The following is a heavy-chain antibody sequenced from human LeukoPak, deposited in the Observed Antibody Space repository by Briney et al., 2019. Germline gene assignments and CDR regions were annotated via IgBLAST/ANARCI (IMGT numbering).Heavy chain of an antibody. CDR3: AREWDSSGWYNDFDY. V-gene: IGHV3-23*01. J-gene: IGHJ4*02. CDR2: ISGSGGST. CDR1: GFTFSSYA. D-gene: IGHD6-19*01. Sequence: GGSLRLSCAASGFTFSSYAMSWVRQAPGKGLEWVSAISGSGGSTYYADSVKGRFTISRDNSKNTLYLQMNSLRAEDTAVYYCAREWDSSGWYNDFDYWGQGTLVTVSS.